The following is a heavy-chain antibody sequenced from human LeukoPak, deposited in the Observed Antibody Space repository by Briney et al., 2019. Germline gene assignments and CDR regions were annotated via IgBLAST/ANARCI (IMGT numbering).Heavy chain of an antibody. CDR2: ISGSGGST. J-gene: IGHJ4*02. D-gene: IGHD3-22*01. Sequence: PGGSLRLSCAASGFTFSSYGMSWVRQAPGKGLEWVSAISGSGGSTYYADSVKGRFTISRDNSKNTLYLQMNSLRAEDTAVYYCAKPTYYYDSSGYYYGYYFDYWGQGTLVTVSS. CDR3: AKPTYYYDSSGYYYGYYFDY. V-gene: IGHV3-23*01. CDR1: GFTFSSYG.